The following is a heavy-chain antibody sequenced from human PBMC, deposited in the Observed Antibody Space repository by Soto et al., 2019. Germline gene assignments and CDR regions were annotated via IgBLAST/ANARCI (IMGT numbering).Heavy chain of an antibody. CDR2: ILSDYST. V-gene: IGHV3-23*03. CDR1: GFTFRDYT. CDR3: XXXXXGYFGY. Sequence: EVQLLESGGGLAQPGGSLTLSCAASGFTFRDYTMTWVRQAPGQVLECISVILSDYSTFYAGSVRGRFTISRDNSKNTXXXXXXXXXXXXXXXXXXXXXXXGYFGYWGQGALVTVSS. J-gene: IGHJ4*02.